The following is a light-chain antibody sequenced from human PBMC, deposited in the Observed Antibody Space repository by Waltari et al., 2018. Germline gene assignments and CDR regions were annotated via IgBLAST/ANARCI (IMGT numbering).Light chain of an antibody. CDR2: DVF. CDR1: SGDIGGYDF. Sequence: QSALTQPASVSGSPGQSIAISCTGSSGDIGGYDFVSWYQQHPGEAPKLIIYDVFNRPSGISGRFSGSKSVNTASLTISGLQTDDEANYYCSSYSDSSTPVLFGGGTTVTVL. CDR3: SSYSDSSTPVL. V-gene: IGLV2-14*03. J-gene: IGLJ2*01.